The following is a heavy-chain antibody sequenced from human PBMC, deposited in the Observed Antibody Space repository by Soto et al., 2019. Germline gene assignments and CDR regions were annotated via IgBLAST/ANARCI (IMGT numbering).Heavy chain of an antibody. V-gene: IGHV1-69*01. CDR2: IIPIFGTA. J-gene: IGHJ6*02. CDR1: GGTFSSYA. CDR3: ARGEDIVVVPAAMDYYYYGMDV. Sequence: QVQLVQSGAEVKKPGSSVKVSCKASGGTFSSYAISWVRQAPGQGLEWMGGIIPIFGTANYAQKFQGRVTITADESTSTAYMELSSLRSEDTAVYYCARGEDIVVVPAAMDYYYYGMDVWGQGTMVTVS. D-gene: IGHD2-2*01.